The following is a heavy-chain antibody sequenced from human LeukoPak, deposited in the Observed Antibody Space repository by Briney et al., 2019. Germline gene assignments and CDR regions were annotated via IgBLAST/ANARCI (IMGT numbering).Heavy chain of an antibody. Sequence: ASVKVSCKASGYTFTGYYMHWVRQAPGQGLEWMGWISAYNGNTNYAQKLQGRVTMTTDTSTSTAYMELRSLRSDDTAVYYCARSESYYDSSGFDAFDIWGQGTMVTVSS. D-gene: IGHD3-22*01. CDR3: ARSESYYDSSGFDAFDI. J-gene: IGHJ3*02. CDR2: ISAYNGNT. CDR1: GYTFTGYY. V-gene: IGHV1-18*04.